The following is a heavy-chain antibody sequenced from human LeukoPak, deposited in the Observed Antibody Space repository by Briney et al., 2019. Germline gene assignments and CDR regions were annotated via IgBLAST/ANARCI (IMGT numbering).Heavy chain of an antibody. V-gene: IGHV3-7*05. Sequence: GGSLRLSCAASGFTFSTYWMSWVRQAPGKGLEWVANTKQDGSEKYYVDSVKGRFTISRDNAKNSPYLQMNSLRAEDTAVYYCARDLRQWLRMYYFDYWGQGTLVTVSS. CDR1: GFTFSTYW. CDR3: ARDLRQWLRMYYFDY. CDR2: TKQDGSEK. J-gene: IGHJ4*02. D-gene: IGHD5-12*01.